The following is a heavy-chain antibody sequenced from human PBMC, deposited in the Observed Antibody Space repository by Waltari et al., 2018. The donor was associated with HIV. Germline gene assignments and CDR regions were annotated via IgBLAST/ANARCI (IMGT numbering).Heavy chain of an antibody. D-gene: IGHD6-25*01. CDR3: ARAQSARPFYGMDV. Sequence: QVQLVESGGGVVQPGRSLRLSCAASGFTFSSYGMHWVRLAPGKGLEWVAVIWYDGSNKYYADSVKGRFTISRDNSKNTLYLQMNSLRAEDTAVYYCARAQSARPFYGMDVWGQGTTVTVSS. V-gene: IGHV3-33*01. CDR1: GFTFSSYG. CDR2: IWYDGSNK. J-gene: IGHJ6*02.